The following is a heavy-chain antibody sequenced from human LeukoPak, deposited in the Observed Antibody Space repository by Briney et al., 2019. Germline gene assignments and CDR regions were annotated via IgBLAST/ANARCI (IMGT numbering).Heavy chain of an antibody. Sequence: ASVKVSCKASGYTFTSYYMHWVRQAPGQGLEWMGIINPSGGSTSYAQKFQGRVTMTRDTSTSTVYMELSSLRSEDTAVYYCARDLNYDSSGYENYYYMDVWGKGTTVTVSS. V-gene: IGHV1-46*01. CDR2: INPSGGST. J-gene: IGHJ6*03. CDR1: GYTFTSYY. CDR3: ARDLNYDSSGYENYYYMDV. D-gene: IGHD3-22*01.